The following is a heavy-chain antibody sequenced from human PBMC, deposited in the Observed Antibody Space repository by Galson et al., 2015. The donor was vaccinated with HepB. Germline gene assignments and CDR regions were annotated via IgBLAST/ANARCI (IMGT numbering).Heavy chain of an antibody. CDR2: INPNTGDT. J-gene: IGHJ4*02. CDR1: GYTFTAYY. V-gene: IGHV1-2*06. CDR3: ARDWNLAGTTTTRPFDS. D-gene: IGHD2/OR15-2a*01. Sequence: SVKVSCKASGYTFTAYYMHWVRQAPGQGLEWMGRINPNTGDTDYAQKFQGRVTMTRDTSISTAYMELSRLRSDDTAVYSCARDWNLAGTTTTRPFDSWGQGTLVTVSS.